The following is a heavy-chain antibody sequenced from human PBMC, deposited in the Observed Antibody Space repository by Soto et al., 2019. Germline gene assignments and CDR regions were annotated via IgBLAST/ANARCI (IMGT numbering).Heavy chain of an antibody. J-gene: IGHJ4*02. CDR3: ISHSPEDMIRT. Sequence: EVQLVESGGGLVQPGGSLKLSCAASGFTFSGSSVHWVRQASGQWLEGVGRIRNKANSYATAYAASVRGRFTITREDSKNTAFLKMNSLNTEDTAVYYCISHSPEDMIRTWGQGTLVTVSS. V-gene: IGHV3-73*02. D-gene: IGHD2-15*01. CDR1: GFTFSGSS. CDR2: IRNKANSYAT.